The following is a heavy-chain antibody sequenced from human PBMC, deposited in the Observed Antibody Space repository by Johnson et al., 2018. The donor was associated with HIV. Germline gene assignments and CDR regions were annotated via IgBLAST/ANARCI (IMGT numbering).Heavy chain of an antibody. CDR2: ISGSGGST. CDR1: GFTFSSYA. Sequence: VQLVESGGGLVQPGGSLRLSCVASGFTFSSYAMSWVRQAPGKGLEWVSAISGSGGSTYYADSVKGRFTISRDNSKNTLYLQMNSLRAEDTAVYYCAKDRMYDYGDYGGAFDIWGQGTMVTVSS. D-gene: IGHD4-17*01. V-gene: IGHV3-23*04. CDR3: AKDRMYDYGDYGGAFDI. J-gene: IGHJ3*02.